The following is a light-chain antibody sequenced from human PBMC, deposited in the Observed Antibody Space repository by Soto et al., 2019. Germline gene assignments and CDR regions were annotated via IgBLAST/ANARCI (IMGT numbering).Light chain of an antibody. V-gene: IGKV3-20*01. J-gene: IGKJ2*01. CDR3: QQYSSSPPRYT. Sequence: EIVWTQSPGTLSLSPGDRATLTCRASQSVSSSYLAWYQQKPGQAPRLLIYGASSRATGIPDRFSGSGSGTGFTLTISRIEPEDCAVYYCQQYSSSPPRYTFGQGTKLEIK. CDR2: GAS. CDR1: QSVSSSY.